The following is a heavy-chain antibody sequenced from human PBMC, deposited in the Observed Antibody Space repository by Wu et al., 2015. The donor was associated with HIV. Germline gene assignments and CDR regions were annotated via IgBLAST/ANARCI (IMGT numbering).Heavy chain of an antibody. CDR3: ARPRVYYDSAGYRAHRGYYFDY. CDR2: IIPIFGTA. Sequence: QVQLVQSGAEVKKPGSSVKVSCKASGGTFSSYAISWVRQAPGQGLEWMGGIIPIFGTANYAQKFQGRVTITADESTSTAYMELSSLRSEDTAVYYCARPRVYYDSAGYRAHRGYYFDYWGQGTLVIVSS. D-gene: IGHD3-22*01. V-gene: IGHV1-69*13. J-gene: IGHJ4*02. CDR1: GGTFSSYA.